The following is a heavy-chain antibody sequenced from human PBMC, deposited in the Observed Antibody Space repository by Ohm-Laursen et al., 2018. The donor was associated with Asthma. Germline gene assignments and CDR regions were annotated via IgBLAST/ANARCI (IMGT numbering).Heavy chain of an antibody. V-gene: IGHV3-23*01. D-gene: IGHD1-26*01. CDR3: ARIGPEWELPGREYSLHH. CDR1: GFTFSDYA. CDR2: VSANSGKT. Sequence: SLRLSCTASGFTFSDYALTWVRQAPRKGLEWVAGVSANSGKTRYADSVKGRFTISRDNARNSVYLQMNSLRAEDTALYYCARIGPEWELPGREYSLHHWGEGTLVTVSS. J-gene: IGHJ1*01.